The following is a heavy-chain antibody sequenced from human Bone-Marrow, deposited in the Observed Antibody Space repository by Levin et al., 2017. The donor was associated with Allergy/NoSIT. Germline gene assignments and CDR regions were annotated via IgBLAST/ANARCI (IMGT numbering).Heavy chain of an antibody. Sequence: GASVKVSCKTSGYTFTDYYIHWVRQAPGRGLQWMGWINPLTGAADLAQKFQGRVTITRDTSIKTAYMELTSLTSDDTAIYYCATISYGPSQSDYWGPGTLVTVSS. J-gene: IGHJ4*02. CDR3: ATISYGPSQSDY. D-gene: IGHD3-16*01. CDR2: INPLTGAA. CDR1: GYTFTDYY. V-gene: IGHV1-2*02.